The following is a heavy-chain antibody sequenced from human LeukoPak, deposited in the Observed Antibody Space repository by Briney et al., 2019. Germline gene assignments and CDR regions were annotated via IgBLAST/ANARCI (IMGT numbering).Heavy chain of an antibody. CDR3: ARGWNYYDSSGYSPFDY. V-gene: IGHV4-59*01. CDR2: IYYSGST. CDR1: GGSISSYY. D-gene: IGHD3-22*01. J-gene: IGHJ4*02. Sequence: SETLSLTCTVPGGSISSYYWSWIRQPPGKGLEWIGYIYYSGSTNYNPSLKSRVTISVDTSKNQFSLKLSSVTAADTAVYYCARGWNYYDSSGYSPFDYWGQGTLVTVSS.